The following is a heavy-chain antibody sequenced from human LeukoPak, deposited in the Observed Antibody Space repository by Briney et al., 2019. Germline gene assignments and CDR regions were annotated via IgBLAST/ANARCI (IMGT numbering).Heavy chain of an antibody. J-gene: IGHJ4*02. CDR1: GFTFSHYG. V-gene: IGHV3-33*06. D-gene: IGHD4-11*01. CDR2: IWSDGTNK. Sequence: GGSLRLTCAASGFTFSHYGFHWVRQAPGKGLEWVAVIWSDGTNKYYGDSVKGRFMIYRDDSQNTVYLQMNSLRAEDTAVYYCAKDAQRGFDYSNSLEYWGQGSLVTVSS. CDR3: AKDAQRGFDYSNSLEY.